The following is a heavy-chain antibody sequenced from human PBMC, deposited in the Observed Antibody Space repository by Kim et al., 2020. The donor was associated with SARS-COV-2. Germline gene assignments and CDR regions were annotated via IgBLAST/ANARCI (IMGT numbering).Heavy chain of an antibody. J-gene: IGHJ4*02. Sequence: GGSLRLSCAASGFTFSSYEMNWVRQAPGKGLEWVSYISSSGSTIYYADSVKGRFTISRDNAKNSLYLQMNSLRAEDTAVYYCARLVRTGCSGGSCYPTYDYWGQGTLVTVSS. V-gene: IGHV3-48*03. CDR3: ARLVRTGCSGGSCYPTYDY. CDR1: GFTFSSYE. CDR2: ISSSGSTI. D-gene: IGHD2-15*01.